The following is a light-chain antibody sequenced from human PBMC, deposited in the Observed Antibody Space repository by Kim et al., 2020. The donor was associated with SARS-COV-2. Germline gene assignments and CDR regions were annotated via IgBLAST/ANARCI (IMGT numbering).Light chain of an antibody. V-gene: IGKV3-15*01. CDR1: QSVNSK. CDR2: GAL. CDR3: QQYDNWPFYT. J-gene: IGKJ2*01. Sequence: VSPGERATLSCRASQSVNSKLAWYQQKPGQAPRLLIYGALTRATGIPARFSGSESASNFTLTISTLQSEDFAIYYCQQYDNWPFYTFGQGTKLEI.